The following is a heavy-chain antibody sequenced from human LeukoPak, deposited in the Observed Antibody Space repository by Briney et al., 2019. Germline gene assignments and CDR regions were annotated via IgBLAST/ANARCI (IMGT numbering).Heavy chain of an antibody. Sequence: ASVKVSCKASGYTFTGYYMHWVRQAPGQGLEWTGWINPNSGNTGYARKFQGRVTITRNTSISTAYMELSSLRSEDTAVYYCARGRNGRFGVVIIASYYYYYMDVWGKGTTVTVSS. D-gene: IGHD3-3*01. CDR2: INPNSGNT. CDR1: GYTFTGYY. J-gene: IGHJ6*03. V-gene: IGHV1-8*03. CDR3: ARGRNGRFGVVIIASYYYYYMDV.